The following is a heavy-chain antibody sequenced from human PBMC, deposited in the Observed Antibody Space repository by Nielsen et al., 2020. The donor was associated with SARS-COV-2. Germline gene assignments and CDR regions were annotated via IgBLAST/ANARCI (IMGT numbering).Heavy chain of an antibody. Sequence: GGSLRLSCKGSGYIFTDFWIAWVRQMPGEGLEWMGRIAPSGSYIDYSPSFEGHVTMSIDKSKRTAYLQWGGLRASDSARYYCARHRPNGWTSDFWGQGTQVTVSS. D-gene: IGHD6-19*01. J-gene: IGHJ4*02. CDR3: ARHRPNGWTSDF. CDR2: IAPSGSYI. V-gene: IGHV5-10-1*01. CDR1: GYIFTDFW.